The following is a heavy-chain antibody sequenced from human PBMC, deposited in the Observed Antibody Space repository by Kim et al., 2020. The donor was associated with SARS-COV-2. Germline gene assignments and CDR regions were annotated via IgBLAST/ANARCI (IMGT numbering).Heavy chain of an antibody. CDR3: ARGGGRNYGAKEYFDL. Sequence: SETLSLTCAVYGGSFSDYYWSWIRQPPGKGLEWIGEINHGGSTNYNPSLKSRVTISVDTSKNQFSLKLTSVTAADTAVYYCARGGGRNYGAKEYFDLWGRGTLVTVSS. V-gene: IGHV4-34*01. CDR1: GGSFSDYY. CDR2: INHGGST. J-gene: IGHJ2*01. D-gene: IGHD4-17*01.